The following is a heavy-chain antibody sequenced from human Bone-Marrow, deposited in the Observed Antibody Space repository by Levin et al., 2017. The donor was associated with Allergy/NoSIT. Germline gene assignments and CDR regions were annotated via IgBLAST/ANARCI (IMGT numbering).Heavy chain of an antibody. CDR2: IDWNSGNV. D-gene: IGHD2-21*01. J-gene: IGHJ4*02. CDR1: GFRFDDYA. Sequence: QSGGSLRLSCAASGFRFDDYAMHWVRQGPGKGLEWVSGIDWNSGNVGYADSVKGRFTIYRDNAQSSMYLKMTNLTSEDSALYYCVKHRRVDYSNSRGFDFWGRGTLVTVSS. CDR3: VKHRRVDYSNSRGFDF. V-gene: IGHV3-9*01.